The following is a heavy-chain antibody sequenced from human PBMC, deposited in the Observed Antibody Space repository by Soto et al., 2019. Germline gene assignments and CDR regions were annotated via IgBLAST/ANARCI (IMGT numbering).Heavy chain of an antibody. J-gene: IGHJ4*02. V-gene: IGHV3-30*04. CDR2: ISTDGRDK. CDR1: GFTFRSYA. CDR3: AKDHDLAAAGYYFDY. Sequence: XXSLKLSCAACGFTFRSYALHWVPQAPGKGLEWVEVISTDGRDKYHAASVKGRFTISRDNSKNTLYLQMNSLRTEDTAVYYCAKDHDLAAAGYYFDYWGQGTLVTVSS. D-gene: IGHD6-13*01.